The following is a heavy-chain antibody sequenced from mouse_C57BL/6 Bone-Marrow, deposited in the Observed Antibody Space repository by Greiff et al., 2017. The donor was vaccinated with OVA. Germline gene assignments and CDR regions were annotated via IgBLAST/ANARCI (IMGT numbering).Heavy chain of an antibody. CDR2: IWTGGGT. Sequence: VKLVESGPGLVAPSQSLSITCTVSGFSLTSYAISWVRQPPGKGLEWLGVIWTGGGTNYNSALKSRLSISKDNSKSQVFLKMNSLQTDDTARYYCARAYYSNYDWYFDVWGTGTTVTVSS. J-gene: IGHJ1*03. CDR3: ARAYYSNYDWYFDV. CDR1: GFSLTSYA. D-gene: IGHD2-5*01. V-gene: IGHV2-9-1*01.